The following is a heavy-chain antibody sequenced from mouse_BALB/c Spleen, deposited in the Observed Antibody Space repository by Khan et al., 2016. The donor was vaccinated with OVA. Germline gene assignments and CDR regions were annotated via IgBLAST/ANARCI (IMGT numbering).Heavy chain of an antibody. CDR3: ARHGNYWYIDV. Sequence: EVELVESGGGLVQPGGSLKLSCAASGFTFSSYTMSWVRQTPEKRLEWVAYISNGGGSTYYPDTVKGRFTISRDNAKNTLYLQMSSLKSEDTAMYYCARHGNYWYIDVWGAGTTVTVSS. D-gene: IGHD2-1*01. J-gene: IGHJ1*01. V-gene: IGHV5-12-2*01. CDR1: GFTFSSYT. CDR2: ISNGGGST.